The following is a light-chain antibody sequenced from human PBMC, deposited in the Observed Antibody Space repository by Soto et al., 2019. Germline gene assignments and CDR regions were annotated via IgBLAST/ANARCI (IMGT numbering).Light chain of an antibody. J-gene: IGKJ1*01. CDR2: GAA. CDR1: RRVSSN. CDR3: LQYNIGPPGS. V-gene: IGKV3-15*01. Sequence: TTLWPTTQSPYHGQRANLSSTASRRVSSNLAWYQQKPGQAPRRLIYGAATRATGSPARWSGSGSGREVTLTISSQQAEDFAGHYCLQYNIGPPGSFGQGTKVDIK.